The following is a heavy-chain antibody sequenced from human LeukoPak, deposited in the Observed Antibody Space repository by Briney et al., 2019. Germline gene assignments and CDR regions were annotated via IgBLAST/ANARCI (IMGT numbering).Heavy chain of an antibody. Sequence: SETLSLTCTVSGGSISSHYWSWIRQPAGKGLEWIGRIYTSGSTNYNPSLKSRVTMSVDTSKNQFSLKLSSVTAADTAVYYCARDGGYYDSSGLDYWGQGTLVTVSS. CDR3: ARDGGYYDSSGLDY. CDR1: GGSISSHY. V-gene: IGHV4-4*07. CDR2: IYTSGST. D-gene: IGHD3-22*01. J-gene: IGHJ4*02.